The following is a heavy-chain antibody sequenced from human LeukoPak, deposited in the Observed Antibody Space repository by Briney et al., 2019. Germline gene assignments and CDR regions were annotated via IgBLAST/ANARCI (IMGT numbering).Heavy chain of an antibody. CDR2: IYHSGRT. Sequence: PSETLSLTCTVSGYSISSGYYWGWIRQPPGKGLEWIGSIYHSGRTFYNPSLKSRATISVDTSKNQFSLKLTSVTAADTAVYYCARTQSSSWAFDYWGQGTLVTVSS. D-gene: IGHD6-13*01. J-gene: IGHJ4*02. CDR3: ARTQSSSWAFDY. CDR1: GYSISSGYY. V-gene: IGHV4-38-2*02.